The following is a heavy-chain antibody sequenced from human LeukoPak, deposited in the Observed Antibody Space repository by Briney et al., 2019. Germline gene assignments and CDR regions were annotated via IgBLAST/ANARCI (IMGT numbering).Heavy chain of an antibody. CDR1: GGSFSGYY. Sequence: SETLSLTCAVYGGSFSGYYWSWIRQPPGKGLEWIGEINHSGSTNYNPSLKSRVTISADTSKNQFSLKLSSVTAADTAVYYYAREANIAAAIVWFDPWGQGTLVTVSS. D-gene: IGHD6-13*01. CDR2: INHSGST. V-gene: IGHV4-34*01. CDR3: AREANIAAAIVWFDP. J-gene: IGHJ5*02.